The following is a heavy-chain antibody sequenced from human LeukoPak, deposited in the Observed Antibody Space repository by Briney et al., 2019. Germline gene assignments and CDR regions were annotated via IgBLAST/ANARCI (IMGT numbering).Heavy chain of an antibody. CDR1: VYTLTELS. CDR2: FDPEDGET. J-gene: IGHJ3*02. CDR3: ATLMVPGVTDAFDI. D-gene: IGHD3-10*01. V-gene: IGHV1-24*01. Sequence: ASVNVSCKVSVYTLTELSMHWVRQAPGKGLEWMGGFDPEDGETIYAQKFQGRVTMTGDTSADTAYMELGSLRSEDTAVYYCATLMVPGVTDAFDIWGQGTMVTVSS.